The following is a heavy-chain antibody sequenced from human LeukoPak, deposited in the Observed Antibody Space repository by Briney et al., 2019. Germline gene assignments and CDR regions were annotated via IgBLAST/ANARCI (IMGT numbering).Heavy chain of an antibody. V-gene: IGHV4-59*01. CDR2: IYYNGSA. Sequence: PSETLSLTCTVSGGSITSYFWSWIRQPPGKGLECIGYIYYNGSAKYNPSLKSRVTISLDTSKNQFSLRLTSMTAADTAVYYCARLPPQYRNDLYRYSMDLWGKGTTVTVSS. CDR1: GGSITSYF. CDR3: ARLPPQYRNDLYRYSMDL. J-gene: IGHJ6*03. D-gene: IGHD1-1*01.